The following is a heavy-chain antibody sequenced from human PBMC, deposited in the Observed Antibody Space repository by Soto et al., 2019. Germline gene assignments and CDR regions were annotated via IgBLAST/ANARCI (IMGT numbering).Heavy chain of an antibody. D-gene: IGHD5-12*01. J-gene: IGHJ4*02. CDR2: IIPILGTT. CDR3: AAGGRNGYIK. Sequence: QVHLVQSGAEVRKPGSSVTVSCKASRDTFNSYAITWVRQAPGQGLEWMGGIIPILGTTKYAQKFQGRVTMTADESTSTAYMELSSLRSDDKAVYYCAAGGRNGYIKWGQGTQVTVSS. CDR1: RDTFNSYA. V-gene: IGHV1-69*01.